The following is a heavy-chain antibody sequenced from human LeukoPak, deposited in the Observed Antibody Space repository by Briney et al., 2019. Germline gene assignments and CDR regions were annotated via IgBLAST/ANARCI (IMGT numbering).Heavy chain of an antibody. D-gene: IGHD2-2*01. J-gene: IGHJ5*02. V-gene: IGHV4-59*08. CDR2: IYYSGST. Sequence: SETLSLTCAVYGGSFSAYYWNWIRQPPGKGLEWIGYIYYSGSTNYNPSLKSRVTISVDTSKNQFSLKLSSVTAADTAVYYCARVRAYCSSTSCYGPNWFDPWGQGTLVTVSS. CDR3: ARVRAYCSSTSCYGPNWFDP. CDR1: GGSFSAYY.